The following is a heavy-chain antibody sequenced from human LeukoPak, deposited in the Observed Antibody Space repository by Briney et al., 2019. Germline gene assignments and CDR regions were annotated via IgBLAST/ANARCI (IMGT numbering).Heavy chain of an antibody. Sequence: SDTLSLTYAVSGYSITSSSWWGWIRPPPGKGLEWIGYIYHSGTTYYNPSLQSRVTMSVDTSKNQFSLKLSSVTAVDTAVYYCARKENVYYYFDYWGQGTLVTVSS. J-gene: IGHJ4*02. CDR3: ARKENVYYYFDY. D-gene: IGHD3-10*01. V-gene: IGHV4-28*01. CDR2: IYHSGTT. CDR1: GYSITSSSW.